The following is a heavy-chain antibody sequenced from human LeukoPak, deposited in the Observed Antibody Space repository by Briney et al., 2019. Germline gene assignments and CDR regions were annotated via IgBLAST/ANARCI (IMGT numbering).Heavy chain of an antibody. CDR3: VGSYSACDSFDY. V-gene: IGHV3-11*01. CDR1: GFTFGDYY. CDR2: ISSSVTTV. D-gene: IGHD1-26*01. J-gene: IGHJ4*02. Sequence: GGSLRLSCAASGFTFGDYYMNWIRQAPGKGLEWVSYISSSVTTVRYADSVMGRFTISRDNAKNSLYLQMNSLRADDTAVYYCVGSYSACDSFDYWGQGTLVTVSS.